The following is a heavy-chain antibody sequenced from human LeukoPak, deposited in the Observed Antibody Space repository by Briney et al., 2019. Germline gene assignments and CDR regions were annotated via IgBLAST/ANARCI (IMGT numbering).Heavy chain of an antibody. CDR1: GFTFSTYA. Sequence: GGSLRLSCEASGFTFSTYAMHWVRQAPGKGLEWVAVISYDGSDKYYADSVKGRFTISRDNSKNTLYLQMNSLRGEDTAVYFCVRDLPSDYWGQGTLVTVSS. V-gene: IGHV3-30*04. CDR3: VRDLPSDY. J-gene: IGHJ4*02. CDR2: ISYDGSDK.